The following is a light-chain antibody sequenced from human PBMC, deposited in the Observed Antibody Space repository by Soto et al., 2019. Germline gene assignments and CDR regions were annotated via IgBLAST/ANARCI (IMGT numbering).Light chain of an antibody. CDR1: SSNIGAGYD. J-gene: IGLJ2*01. Sequence: QSVLTQPPSVSGAPGQRVTISCTESSSNIGAGYDVQWYQQLPGTAPKLLIYGNNNRPSGVPGRFSGSKSGTSASLAITGLQAEDEADYYCQSYDSSLRAVVFGGGTKLTV. CDR3: QSYDSSLRAVV. CDR2: GNN. V-gene: IGLV1-40*01.